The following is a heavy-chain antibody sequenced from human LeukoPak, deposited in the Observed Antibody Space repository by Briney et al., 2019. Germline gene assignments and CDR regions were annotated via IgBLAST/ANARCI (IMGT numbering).Heavy chain of an antibody. CDR2: VCDSGRTI. D-gene: IGHD3-22*01. Sequence: PGGSLRLSCAASGFTFSDYYMSWIRQAPGKGLEWVSYVCDSGRTIYYADSVKGRSTISRDNAKNSVYLQMNNLGAEDTAVYYCARDRLGDYDHSGYYDKWGQGTLVTVSS. CDR3: ARDRLGDYDHSGYYDK. CDR1: GFTFSDYY. V-gene: IGHV3-11*01. J-gene: IGHJ4*02.